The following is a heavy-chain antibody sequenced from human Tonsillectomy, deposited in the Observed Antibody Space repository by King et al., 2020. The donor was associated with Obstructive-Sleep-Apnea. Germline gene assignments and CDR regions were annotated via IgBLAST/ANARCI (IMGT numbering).Heavy chain of an antibody. CDR2: ISSNGGST. CDR1: GFTFSSYA. J-gene: IGHJ4*02. V-gene: IGHV3-64D*06. CDR3: VKRDDILTGYYVYFDY. D-gene: IGHD3-9*01. Sequence: VQLVESGGGLVQPGGSLRLSCSASGFTFSSYAMHWVRQAPGKGLEYVSVISSNGGSTYYADSVKGRFTISRDNSKNTLYLQMSSLRAEDTAVYYCVKRDDILTGYYVYFDYWGQGTLVTVSS.